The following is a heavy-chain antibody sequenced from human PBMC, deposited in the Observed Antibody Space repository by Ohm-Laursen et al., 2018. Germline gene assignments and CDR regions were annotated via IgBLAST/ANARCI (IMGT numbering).Heavy chain of an antibody. CDR1: GYTFTSYY. CDR3: ARGVVPAAHNWFDP. Sequence: GASVKVSCKASGYTFTSYYMHWVRQAPGQGLEWMGLINPSGGSTKYAQKFQGRVTITADKSTSTAYMELSSLRSEDTAVYYCARGVVPAAHNWFDPWGQGTLVTVSS. J-gene: IGHJ5*02. D-gene: IGHD2-2*01. V-gene: IGHV1-46*01. CDR2: INPSGGST.